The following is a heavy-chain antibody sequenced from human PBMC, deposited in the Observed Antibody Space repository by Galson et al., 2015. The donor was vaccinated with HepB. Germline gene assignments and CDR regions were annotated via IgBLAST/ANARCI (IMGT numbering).Heavy chain of an antibody. J-gene: IGHJ4*02. CDR1: GFTVSSNY. D-gene: IGHD3-22*01. Sequence: SLRLSCAASGFTVSSNYMSWVRQAPGKGLEWVSIIYSGTSTYYAASVRGRFTTSRHNFKNTLYLQMNSLRAEDTAVYYCARGPRYYYDSSGPGYFDYWGQGTLVTVSS. V-gene: IGHV3-53*04. CDR2: IYSGTST. CDR3: ARGPRYYYDSSGPGYFDY.